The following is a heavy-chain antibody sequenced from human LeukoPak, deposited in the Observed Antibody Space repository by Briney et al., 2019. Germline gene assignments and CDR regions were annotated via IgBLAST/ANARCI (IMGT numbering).Heavy chain of an antibody. CDR3: AKNGDRGAYCTGGTCYPYFYYYMDV. J-gene: IGHJ6*03. Sequence: GGSLRLSCAPSGITFSSYGMSWVRQAPGKGLEWVSSISSTGGTTYYADSVKGRFTISRDNSKNTLYLQMNSLRAEDTAIYYCAKNGDRGAYCTGGTCYPYFYYYMDVWGKGTTVTI. CDR2: ISSTGGTT. V-gene: IGHV3-23*01. CDR1: GITFSSYG. D-gene: IGHD2-15*01.